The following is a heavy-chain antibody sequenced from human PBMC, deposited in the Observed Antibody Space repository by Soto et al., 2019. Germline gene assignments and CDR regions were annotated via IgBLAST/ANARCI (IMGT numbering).Heavy chain of an antibody. CDR1: GFSLSASQMR. D-gene: IGHD3-10*01. CDR2: IDWDNDK. V-gene: IGHV2-70D*14. CDR3: ARMTPDGWGLFDY. J-gene: IGHJ4*02. Sequence: CGPTLVNPTQTLTLTCTFSGFSLSASQMRVNWIRQPPGKALEWLARIDWDNDKYYSTSLKTRLTISKDTSSNQVVLTMTNMDPVDTATYYCARMTPDGWGLFDYWGQGMLVTVSS.